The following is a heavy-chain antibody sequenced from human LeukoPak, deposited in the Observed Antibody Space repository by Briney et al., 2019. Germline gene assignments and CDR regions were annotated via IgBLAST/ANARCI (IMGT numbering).Heavy chain of an antibody. Sequence: GGSLRLSCAASGFTFSSYAMHWVRQAPGKGLEWVAVISYDGSNKYYADSVKGRFTISRDNSKNTLYLQMNSLRAEDTAVYYCARDLGSSGPYFDYWGQETLVTVSS. CDR1: GFTFSSYA. D-gene: IGHD3-22*01. V-gene: IGHV3-30*04. CDR3: ARDLGSSGPYFDY. CDR2: ISYDGSNK. J-gene: IGHJ4*02.